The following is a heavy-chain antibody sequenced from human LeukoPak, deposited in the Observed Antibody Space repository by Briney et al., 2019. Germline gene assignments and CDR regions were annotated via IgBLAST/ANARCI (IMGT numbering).Heavy chain of an antibody. Sequence: GGSLRLSCAASGFTFSDYYMSWIRQAPGKGLEWVSYISSSGNTIYYADSVKGRFTISRDNAKNSVFLQMNSLRAEDTAVYYCARPKYSSSWQIFDYWSQGTLVTASS. V-gene: IGHV3-11*01. J-gene: IGHJ4*02. CDR2: ISSSGNTI. CDR3: ARPKYSSSWQIFDY. CDR1: GFTFSDYY. D-gene: IGHD6-13*01.